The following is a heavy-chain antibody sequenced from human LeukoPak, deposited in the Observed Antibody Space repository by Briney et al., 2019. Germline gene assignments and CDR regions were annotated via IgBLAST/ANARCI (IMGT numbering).Heavy chain of an antibody. J-gene: IGHJ5*02. V-gene: IGHV4-34*01. CDR1: GGSFSGYY. D-gene: IGHD6-6*01. CDR3: ARWSYSSSSWWFDP. CDR2: INHSGST. Sequence: SETLSLTCAVYGGSFSGYYWSWIRQPPGKGLEWIGEINHSGSTNYNPSLKSRVTISVDTSKNQFSLKLSSVAAADTAVYYCARWSYSSSSWWFDPWGQGTLVTVSS.